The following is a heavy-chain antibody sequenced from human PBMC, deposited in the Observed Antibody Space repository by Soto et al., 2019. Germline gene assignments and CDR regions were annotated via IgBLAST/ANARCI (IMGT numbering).Heavy chain of an antibody. V-gene: IGHV4-59*08. CDR2: VYDRATT. D-gene: IGHD2-15*01. CDR1: GGSIRTYY. J-gene: IGHJ4*02. Sequence: QVQLQESGPGLVKPSETLSLTCTLSGGSIRTYYWRWIRQPPGKGLEWIGYVYDRATTSYNPSLKTRVTISADTSKNQFSLNLRSVTAADTAVYFCARIRSVFSGGRNDYWGQGILVTVSS. CDR3: ARIRSVFSGGRNDY.